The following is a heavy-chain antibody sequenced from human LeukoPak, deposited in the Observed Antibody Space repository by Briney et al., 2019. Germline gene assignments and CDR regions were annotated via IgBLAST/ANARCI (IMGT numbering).Heavy chain of an antibody. V-gene: IGHV1-24*01. J-gene: IGHJ4*02. CDR1: GYTLTELS. D-gene: IGHD3-16*01. CDR2: FDPEDGEK. CDR3: ATVYDYVWGSYDY. Sequence: ASVTVSRKVSGYTLTELSMHWVRQAPGKGLEWMGGFDPEDGEKIYAQKFQGRVTMTEDTSTDTAYMELSSPRSEDTAVYYCATVYDYVWGSYDYWGQGTLVTVSS.